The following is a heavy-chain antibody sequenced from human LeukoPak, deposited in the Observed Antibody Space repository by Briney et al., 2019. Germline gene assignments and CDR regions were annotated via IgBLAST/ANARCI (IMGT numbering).Heavy chain of an antibody. Sequence: PGGSLRLSCAASGFSLSGYWMHWVRQAPGKGLVWVSRISPEGSGTTYADSVKGRFTISRDNAKNSLYLQMNSLRDEDTAVYYCARELMRSFDKGGQGTLVTVSS. CDR2: ISPEGSGT. V-gene: IGHV3-74*01. J-gene: IGHJ4*02. CDR1: GFSLSGYW. D-gene: IGHD3-10*01. CDR3: ARELMRSFDK.